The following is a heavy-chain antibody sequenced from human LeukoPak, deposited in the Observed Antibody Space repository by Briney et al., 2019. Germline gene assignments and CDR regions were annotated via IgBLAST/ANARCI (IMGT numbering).Heavy chain of an antibody. CDR1: GGSISSYY. Sequence: SETLSLTCTVSGGSISSYYWSWIRQPPGKGLEWIGYIYTSGSTNYNPSLKSRVTISADTSKNQFSLKLSSVTAADTAVYYCARSSRGYSARGYYYYYMDVWGKGTTVTVSS. J-gene: IGHJ6*03. V-gene: IGHV4-4*09. CDR2: IYTSGST. CDR3: ARSSRGYSARGYYYYYMDV. D-gene: IGHD1-26*01.